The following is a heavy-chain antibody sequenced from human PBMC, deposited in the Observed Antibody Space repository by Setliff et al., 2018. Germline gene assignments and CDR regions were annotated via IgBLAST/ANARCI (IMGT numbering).Heavy chain of an antibody. CDR1: GFTFSSYS. D-gene: IGHD3-10*01. Sequence: PGGSLRLSCAASGFTFSSYSMNWVRQAPGKGLEWVSYISSSSSTIYYADSVKGRFTISRDNAKNSLYLQMNSLRAEDTAVYYCAKDMAGGFPYYFDYWGQGTLVTVSS. CDR3: AKDMAGGFPYYFDY. J-gene: IGHJ4*02. V-gene: IGHV3-48*04. CDR2: ISSSSSTI.